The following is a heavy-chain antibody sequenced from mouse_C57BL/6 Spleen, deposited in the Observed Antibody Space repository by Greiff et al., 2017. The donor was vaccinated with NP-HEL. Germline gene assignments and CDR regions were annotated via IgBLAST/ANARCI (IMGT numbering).Heavy chain of an antibody. J-gene: IGHJ2*01. CDR3: HYYGSSSYYFDY. D-gene: IGHD1-1*01. Sequence: PEQGLEWIGWIDPENGDTEYASKFQGKATTTADTSSNTAYLQLSSLTSKDTAVYYCHYYGSSSYYFDYWGQGTTLTVSS. CDR2: IDPENGDT. V-gene: IGHV14-4*01.